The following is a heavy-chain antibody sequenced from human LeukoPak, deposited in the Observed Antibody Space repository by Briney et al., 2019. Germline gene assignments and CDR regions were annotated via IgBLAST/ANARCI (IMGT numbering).Heavy chain of an antibody. Sequence: PGGSLRLSCAASGFTFSSYWMSWVRQAPGKGLEWVANIKQDGSEKYYVDSVKGRFTISRDNAKNSLYLQMNSLRAEDTAVYYCARDVYGPPHYGFWSGYYYYYYGMDVWGQGTTVTVSS. D-gene: IGHD3-3*01. V-gene: IGHV3-7*01. CDR1: GFTFSSYW. J-gene: IGHJ6*02. CDR3: ARDVYGPPHYGFWSGYYYYYYGMDV. CDR2: IKQDGSEK.